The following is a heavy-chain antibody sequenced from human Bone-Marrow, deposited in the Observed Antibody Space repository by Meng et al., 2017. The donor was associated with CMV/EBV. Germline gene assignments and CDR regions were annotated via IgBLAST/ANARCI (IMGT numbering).Heavy chain of an antibody. CDR1: GASISSYY. CDR2: IHYCGSS. D-gene: IGHD1-26*01. J-gene: IGHJ6*02. CDR3: ARGHTDSGSFVGYYAMDV. V-gene: IGHV4-59*01. Sequence: SETLSLTCTVSGASISSYYWSWIRQPPGRGLEWIGNIHYCGSSNYNPSLKGRVTMSVATSEDQFSLRLNSVTAADKAVYYCARGHTDSGSFVGYYAMDVWGQGATVTVSS.